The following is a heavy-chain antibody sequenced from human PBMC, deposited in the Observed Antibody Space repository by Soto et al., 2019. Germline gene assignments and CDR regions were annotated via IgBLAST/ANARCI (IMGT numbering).Heavy chain of an antibody. V-gene: IGHV4-34*01. CDR3: ARGEYCSGGSCYSSNAFDI. D-gene: IGHD2-15*01. CDR2: INHSGST. CDR1: GGSFSGYY. Sequence: SETLSLTCAVYGGSFSGYYWSWIRQPPGKGLEWIGEINHSGSTNYNPSLKSRVTISVDTSKNQFSLKLSSVTAADTAVYYCARGEYCSGGSCYSSNAFDIWGQGTMVTVSS. J-gene: IGHJ3*02.